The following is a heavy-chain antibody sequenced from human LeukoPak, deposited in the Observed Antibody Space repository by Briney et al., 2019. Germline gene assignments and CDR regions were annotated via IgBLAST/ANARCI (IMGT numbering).Heavy chain of an antibody. D-gene: IGHD3-22*01. V-gene: IGHV4-4*02. CDR3: ARGSDYYDSSGTSFDP. CDR2: IYHSGTT. J-gene: IGHJ5*02. CDR1: GGSISSSNW. Sequence: PSETLSLTCAVSGGSISSSNWWSWVRQPPGKGLEWIGEIYHSGTTNYNPSLKSRVTISVDTSKNQFSLKLSSVTAADTAVYYCARGSDYYDSSGTSFDPWGQGTLVTVSS.